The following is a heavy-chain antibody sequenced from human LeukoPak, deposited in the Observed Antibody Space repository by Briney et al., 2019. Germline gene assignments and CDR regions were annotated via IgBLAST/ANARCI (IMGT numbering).Heavy chain of an antibody. Sequence: PGGSLRLSCAASGFAFSAYEMNWVRQAPGKGLEWVAYFAGSDTTIYYADSVRGRFTISRDNAKNSLYLQMNSLRAADTALYYCTTLGYHLDSWGQGTLVTVSS. CDR2: FAGSDTTI. CDR3: TTLGYHLDS. V-gene: IGHV3-48*03. D-gene: IGHD3-22*01. J-gene: IGHJ4*02. CDR1: GFAFSAYE.